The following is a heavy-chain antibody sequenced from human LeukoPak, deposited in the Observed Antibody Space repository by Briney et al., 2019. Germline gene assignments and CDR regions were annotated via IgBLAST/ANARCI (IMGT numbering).Heavy chain of an antibody. CDR1: RYTFTGYY. J-gene: IGHJ3*02. CDR3: DRDIFTVPARNAFDI. CDR2: INPNSSGT. Sequence: ASVKLSCKASRYTFTGYYMHWVRQAPGQRLEWMGWINPNSSGTSYAQKFQGRVTITRDTSNNTAYMELSSLISDDPPVYNIDRDIFTVPARNAFDIWGQGTMVTVSS. V-gene: IGHV1-2*02. D-gene: IGHD2-2*01.